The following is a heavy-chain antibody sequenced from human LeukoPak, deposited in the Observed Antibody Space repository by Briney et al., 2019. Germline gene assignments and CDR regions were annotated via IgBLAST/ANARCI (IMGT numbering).Heavy chain of an antibody. Sequence: PSETLPLTCTVPGGSISSYYWSWIRQPPGKGLEWIGYIYTSGSTNYNPSLKSRVTISVDTSKNQFSLKLSAVTAADTAVYYCGRHAYYYDSSGYYYYYYYMDVWGKGTTVTVSS. V-gene: IGHV4-4*09. CDR3: GRHAYYYDSSGYYYYYYYMDV. CDR2: IYTSGST. J-gene: IGHJ6*03. D-gene: IGHD3-22*01. CDR1: GGSISSYY.